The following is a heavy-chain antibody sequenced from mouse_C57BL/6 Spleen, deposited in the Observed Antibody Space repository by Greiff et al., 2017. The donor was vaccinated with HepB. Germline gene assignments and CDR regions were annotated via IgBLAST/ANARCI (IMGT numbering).Heavy chain of an antibody. CDR3: ARRRDYGSLYYFDY. J-gene: IGHJ2*01. CDR1: GYTFTSYW. V-gene: IGHV1-50*01. D-gene: IGHD1-1*01. Sequence: QVQLQQSGAELVKPGASVKLSCKASGYTFTSYWMQWVKQRPGQGLEWIGEIDPSDSYTNYNQKFKGKATLTVDTSSSTAYMQLSSLTSEDSAVYYCARRRDYGSLYYFDYWGQGTTLTVSS. CDR2: IDPSDSYT.